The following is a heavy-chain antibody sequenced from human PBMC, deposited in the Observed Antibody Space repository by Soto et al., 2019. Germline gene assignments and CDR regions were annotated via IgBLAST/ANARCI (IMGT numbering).Heavy chain of an antibody. CDR2: MKQDGSDE. J-gene: IGHJ4*02. V-gene: IGHV3-7*03. D-gene: IGHD7-27*01. CDR3: ARDVNGALDY. CDR1: GFTFSTYW. Sequence: GGSLRLSCATSGFTFSTYWMAWVRQALGKGPEWVANMKQDGSDENYVDSVRGRFTISRDNAKNSLYLQMNSLRAEDTAVYYCARDVNGALDYWGQGTLVTVS.